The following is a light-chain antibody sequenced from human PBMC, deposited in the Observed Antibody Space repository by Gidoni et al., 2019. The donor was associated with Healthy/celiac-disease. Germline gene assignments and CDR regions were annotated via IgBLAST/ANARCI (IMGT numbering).Light chain of an antibody. CDR2: DVS. J-gene: IGLJ2*01. CDR1: SSDVGGYTY. CDR3: CSYAGSYTLV. V-gene: IGLV2-11*01. Sequence: QSALPQPRPVSGSPGQSVTISCTGTSSDVGGYTYVSLYQQHPGKAPKLMIYDVSKRPSGVPDRFSGSKSGNTASLTISGLQAEDEADYYCCSYAGSYTLVFGGGTKLTVL.